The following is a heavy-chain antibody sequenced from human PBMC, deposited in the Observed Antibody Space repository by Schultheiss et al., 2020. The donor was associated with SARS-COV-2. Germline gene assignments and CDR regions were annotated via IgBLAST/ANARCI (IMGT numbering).Heavy chain of an antibody. CDR3: AKRPAG. V-gene: IGHV3-7*03. Sequence: GGSLRLSCAASGFTFSSYSMNWVRQAPGKGLEWVANIKQDGSEKYYVDSVKGRFTISRDNAKNSLYLQMNSLRAEDTAVYYCAKRPAGWGQGTLVTVSS. J-gene: IGHJ4*02. CDR1: GFTFSSYS. D-gene: IGHD6-19*01. CDR2: IKQDGSEK.